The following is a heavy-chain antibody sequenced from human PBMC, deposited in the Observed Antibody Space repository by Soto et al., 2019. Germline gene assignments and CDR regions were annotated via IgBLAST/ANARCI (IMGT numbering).Heavy chain of an antibody. Sequence: SETLSLTCTVSGGSISSGGYYWSWIRQHPGKGLEWIGYIYYSGSTYYNPSLKSRVTISVDTSKNQFSLKLSSVTAADTAVYYCARDAGGYCISTSCYPGGWFDPWGQGTLVTVSS. CDR1: GGSISSGGYY. V-gene: IGHV4-31*03. CDR2: IYYSGST. CDR3: ARDAGGYCISTSCYPGGWFDP. D-gene: IGHD2-2*01. J-gene: IGHJ5*02.